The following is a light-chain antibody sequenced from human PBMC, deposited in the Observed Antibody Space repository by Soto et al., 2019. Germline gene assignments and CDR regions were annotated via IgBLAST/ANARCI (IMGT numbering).Light chain of an antibody. J-gene: IGKJ3*01. CDR3: QQYDNLPPNFT. V-gene: IGKV1-33*01. Sequence: DIQMTQSPSSLSASVGDRVTITCQASQDISNYLNWSQQKPGKAPKLLIYDASNLEIGVPSRFSGSVSGTDFTFNISSLQSEDIATYYCQQYDNLPPNFTFGTGTKVYIK. CDR1: QDISNY. CDR2: DAS.